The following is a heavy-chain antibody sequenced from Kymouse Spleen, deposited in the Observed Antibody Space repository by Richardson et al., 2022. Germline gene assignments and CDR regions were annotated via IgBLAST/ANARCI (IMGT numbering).Heavy chain of an antibody. Sequence: EVQLVESGGGLVKPGGSLRLSCAASGFTFSNAWMSWVRQAPGKGLEWVGRIKSKTDGGTTDYAAPVKGRFTISRDDSKNTLYLQMNSLKTEDTAVYYCTTGVRGVMNFDYWGQGTLVTVSS. V-gene: IGHV3-15*01. CDR1: GFTFSNAW. CDR3: TTGVRGVMNFDY. CDR2: IKSKTDGGTT. J-gene: IGHJ4*02. D-gene: IGHD3-10*01.